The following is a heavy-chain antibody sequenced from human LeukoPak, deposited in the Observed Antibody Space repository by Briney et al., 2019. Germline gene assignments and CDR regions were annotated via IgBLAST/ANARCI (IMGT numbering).Heavy chain of an antibody. CDR1: GGSISSGSYY. V-gene: IGHV4-39*01. D-gene: IGHD6-6*01. Sequence: SETLSLTCTVSGGSISSGSYYWSWIRQPAGKGLECIVSIYYSGSTYYNPSLKSRVTISVDTSKNQFSLKLSSVTAADTAVYYCASTSGEQLASYYFDYWGQGTLVTVSS. J-gene: IGHJ4*02. CDR2: IYYSGST. CDR3: ASTSGEQLASYYFDY.